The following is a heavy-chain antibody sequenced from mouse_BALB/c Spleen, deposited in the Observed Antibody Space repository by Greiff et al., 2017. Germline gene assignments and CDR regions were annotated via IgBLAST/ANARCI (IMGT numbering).Heavy chain of an antibody. Sequence: EVQGVESGGGLVKPGGSLKLSCAASGFTFSDYYMYWVRQTPEKRLEWVATISDGGSYTYYPDSVKGRFTISRDNAKNNLYLQMSSLKSEDTAMYYCAREGSYGNLYYAMDYWGQGTSVTVSS. D-gene: IGHD2-1*01. CDR2: ISDGGSYT. CDR1: GFTFSDYY. CDR3: AREGSYGNLYYAMDY. V-gene: IGHV5-4*02. J-gene: IGHJ4*01.